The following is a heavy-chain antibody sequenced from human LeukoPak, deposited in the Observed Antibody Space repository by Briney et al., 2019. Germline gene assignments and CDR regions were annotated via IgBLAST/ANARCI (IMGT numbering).Heavy chain of an antibody. J-gene: IGHJ4*02. CDR1: GGSISSSSYY. CDR2: IYYSGST. Sequence: SETLSLTCTVSGGSISSSSYYWGWIRQPPGKGLEWIGSIYYSGSTYYNPSLKSRVTISVDTSKNQFSLKLSSVTAADTAVYYCARPVYDFWSGYYDGDDYWGQGTLVTVSS. V-gene: IGHV4-39*01. CDR3: ARPVYDFWSGYYDGDDY. D-gene: IGHD3-3*01.